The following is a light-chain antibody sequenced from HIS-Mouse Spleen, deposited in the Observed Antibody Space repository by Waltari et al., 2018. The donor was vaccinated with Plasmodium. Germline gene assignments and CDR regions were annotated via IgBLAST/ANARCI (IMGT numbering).Light chain of an antibody. CDR2: AAS. CDR3: QQLNSYPIT. V-gene: IGKV1-9*01. J-gene: IGKJ5*01. CDR1: QGISSY. Sequence: DIQLTQSPSFLSASVGARVTITCRASQGISSYLAWYQQKPGKAPKLRIYAASTLQSGVPSRFSGSGAGTEFTLTISSLQPEDFATYYCQQLNSYPITFGQGTRLEIK.